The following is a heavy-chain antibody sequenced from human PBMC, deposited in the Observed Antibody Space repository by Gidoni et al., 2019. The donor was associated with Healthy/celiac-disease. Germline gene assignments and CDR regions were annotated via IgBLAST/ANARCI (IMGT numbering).Heavy chain of an antibody. CDR1: GFTASSNY. CDR2: IYSGGST. Sequence: EVQLVASGGGLVQPGGSLRLPRAAFGFTASSNYMSWVRQSPGKGLEWVSDIYSGGSTYYADHVKGRFTISGDNSKNTLYHRMNSRRAEDAAVYYCARDADDGYFDYWGQGTLVTVSS. J-gene: IGHJ4*02. D-gene: IGHD1-1*01. CDR3: ARDADDGYFDY. V-gene: IGHV3-66*02.